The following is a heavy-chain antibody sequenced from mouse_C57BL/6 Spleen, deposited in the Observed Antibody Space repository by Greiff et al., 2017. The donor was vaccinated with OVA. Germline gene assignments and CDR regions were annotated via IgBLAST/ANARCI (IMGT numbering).Heavy chain of an antibody. CDR1: GYTFTDYY. Sequence: QVQLQQSGAELVRPGASVKLSCKASGYTFTDYYINWVKQRPGQGLEWIARIYPGSGNTYYNEKFKGKATLTAEKSSSTAYMQLSSLTSEDSAVYFCARRHYYGSRYYFDYWGQGTTLTVSS. V-gene: IGHV1-76*01. D-gene: IGHD1-1*01. CDR2: IYPGSGNT. CDR3: ARRHYYGSRYYFDY. J-gene: IGHJ2*01.